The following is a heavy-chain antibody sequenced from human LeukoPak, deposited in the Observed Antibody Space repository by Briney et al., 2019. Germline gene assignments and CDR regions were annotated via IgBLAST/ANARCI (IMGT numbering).Heavy chain of an antibody. CDR3: ARITIAAVTLIFDY. CDR1: GFTFSSYS. Sequence: GSLRLSCAASGFTFSSYSMNWVRQAPGKGLEWVSSISSSSSYIYYADSVKGRFTISRDNAKNSLYLQMNRLRAEDTAVYYCARITIAAVTLIFDYWGQGTLVTVSS. J-gene: IGHJ4*02. CDR2: ISSSSSYI. D-gene: IGHD6-13*01. V-gene: IGHV3-21*04.